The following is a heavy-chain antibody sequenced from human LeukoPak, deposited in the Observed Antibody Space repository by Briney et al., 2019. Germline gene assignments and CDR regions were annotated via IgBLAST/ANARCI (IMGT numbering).Heavy chain of an antibody. V-gene: IGHV1-8*01. CDR2: MNPNSGNT. Sequence: ASVKVSCKASGYTFTSYDINWVRQAKGQGLEWMGGMNPNSGNTGYAQKFQGRVTMARNTSISTAYMELSSLRSEDTAVYYCARGRNYYGSGRSRYYGMDVWGQGTTVTVSS. D-gene: IGHD3-10*01. CDR1: GYTFTSYD. CDR3: ARGRNYYGSGRSRYYGMDV. J-gene: IGHJ6*02.